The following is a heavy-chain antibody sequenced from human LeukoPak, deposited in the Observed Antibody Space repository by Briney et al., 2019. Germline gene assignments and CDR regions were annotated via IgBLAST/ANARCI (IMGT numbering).Heavy chain of an antibody. CDR3: ARGLKGSLGATFDF. J-gene: IGHJ4*02. CDR1: GVTFSDYY. CDR2: ISSSGSTI. V-gene: IGHV3-11*01. D-gene: IGHD1-26*01. Sequence: GGSLRLSCAASGVTFSDYYMSWIRQAPGEGLEWVSYISSSGSTIYYADSVKGRFSISRDNTRNSLYLQMNSLRAEDTAVYYCARGLKGSLGATFDFWGQGTLVTVSS.